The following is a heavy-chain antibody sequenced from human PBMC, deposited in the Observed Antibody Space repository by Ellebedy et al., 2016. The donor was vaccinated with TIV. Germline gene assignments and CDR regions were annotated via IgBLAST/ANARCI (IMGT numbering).Heavy chain of an antibody. D-gene: IGHD1-26*01. Sequence: SETLSLTXTVSGGSISSGSYYWGWIRQPPGKGLEWIGSIYYSGSTYYNPSLKSRVTISVDTSKKQFSLKLSSMTAADTAVYYCARGFRGVGFYWGQGTLVTVSS. J-gene: IGHJ4*02. CDR2: IYYSGST. CDR3: ARGFRGVGFY. V-gene: IGHV4-39*01. CDR1: GGSISSGSYY.